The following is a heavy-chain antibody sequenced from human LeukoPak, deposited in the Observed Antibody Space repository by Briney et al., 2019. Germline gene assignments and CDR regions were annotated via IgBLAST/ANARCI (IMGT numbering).Heavy chain of an antibody. CDR3: ARGSYD. CDR1: GFTFSSYA. CDR2: ISGSDGST. D-gene: IGHD1-1*01. J-gene: IGHJ4*02. V-gene: IGHV3-23*01. Sequence: GGSLRLSCAASGFTFSSYAMTWVRQAPDKGLEWVSAISGSDGSTYYADSVKGRFTISRDDSQNTLYLQMNSLSAEDTAVYYCARGSYDWGQGTLVTVSS.